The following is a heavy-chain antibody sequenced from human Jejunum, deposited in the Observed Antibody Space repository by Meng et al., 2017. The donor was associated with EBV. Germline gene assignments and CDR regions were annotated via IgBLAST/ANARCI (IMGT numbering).Heavy chain of an antibody. Sequence: QLQPQDSGSELVKPSQTRALPGDVSGDSISSIGLPWSWIRQAPGLGLEWFGFIYYSGSTYYNPSLKSRVTILVDRSENHFSLHLSSVTAADTAVYYCVRGGDYCLVYWGQGTLVTVSS. D-gene: IGHD2-21*02. CDR3: VRGGDYCLVY. CDR2: IYYSGST. CDR1: GDSISSIGLP. J-gene: IGHJ4*02. V-gene: IGHV4-30-2*01.